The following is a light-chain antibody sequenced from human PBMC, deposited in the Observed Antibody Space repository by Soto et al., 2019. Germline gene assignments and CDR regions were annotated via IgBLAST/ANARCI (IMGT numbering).Light chain of an antibody. Sequence: DIQLTQSPSFLSASVGDRVTITCRASQGITGYLAWYQQKPGKVPKLLIYSTSTLQSGVPSRFSGSASGTEFTLSISGLQPEDFATYYCQQYSTYTPRTFGQGTKVDIK. V-gene: IGKV1-9*01. CDR2: STS. CDR3: QQYSTYTPRT. J-gene: IGKJ1*01. CDR1: QGITGY.